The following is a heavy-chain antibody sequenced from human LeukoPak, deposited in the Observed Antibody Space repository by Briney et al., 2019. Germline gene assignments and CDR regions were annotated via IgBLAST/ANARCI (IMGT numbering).Heavy chain of an antibody. D-gene: IGHD3-10*01. V-gene: IGHV3-21*01. CDR3: ARASSIDY. CDR2: IRSSGLYT. CDR1: GFTFSDYT. J-gene: IGHJ4*02. Sequence: GGSLRLSCAASGFTFSDYTMHWVRQAPGKGLEWVSSIRSSGLYTYYADSVKGRFTISRDNARNSLCLQMNSLTAEDTAVYYCARASSIDYWGQGTLVTVSS.